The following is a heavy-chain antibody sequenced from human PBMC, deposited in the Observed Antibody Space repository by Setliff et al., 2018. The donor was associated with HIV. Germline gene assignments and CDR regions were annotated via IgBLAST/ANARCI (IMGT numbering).Heavy chain of an antibody. J-gene: IGHJ4*02. D-gene: IGHD5-18*01. CDR3: ARPSTRGYSYAVYDY. CDR2: IYHSGST. CDR1: GGSFGGYY. Sequence: PSETLSLTCSVYGGSFGGYYGGWIRQPPGKGLEWIGSIYHSGSTYYNPSLQSRVTISVDTSKNQFSLKLSSVTAADTAVYYCARPSTRGYSYAVYDYWGQGTLVTVSS. V-gene: IGHV4-34*01.